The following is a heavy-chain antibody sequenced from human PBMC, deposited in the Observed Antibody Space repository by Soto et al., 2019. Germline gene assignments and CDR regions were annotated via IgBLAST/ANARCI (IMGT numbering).Heavy chain of an antibody. Sequence: SEALSLTCTISGGSISRYYWSWIRQPPGKGLEWIGYIYYSGRTNYNPSLKSRVTILVDTSKNQFSLKLSSVTAADTAVYYCARHGGGGSGRNYYYYGMDVWGQGTTVT. CDR3: ARHGGGGSGRNYYYYGMDV. J-gene: IGHJ6*02. CDR2: IYYSGRT. V-gene: IGHV4-59*08. D-gene: IGHD3-10*01. CDR1: GGSISRYY.